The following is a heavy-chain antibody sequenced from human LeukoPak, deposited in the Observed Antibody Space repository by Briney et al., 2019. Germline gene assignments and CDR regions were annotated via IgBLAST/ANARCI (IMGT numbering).Heavy chain of an antibody. CDR2: IYTSGST. V-gene: IGHV4-4*08. D-gene: IGHD5-18*01. J-gene: IGHJ4*02. CDR3: ARAWRFTYGRFDY. CDR1: GGSISSYY. Sequence: PSETLSLTCTVSGGSISSYYWSWIRQPPGKGLEWIGRIYTSGSTNYNPSLKSRVTISIDTSKNQFSLKLTSVTAADTAVYYCARAWRFTYGRFDYWGRGTLVTVSS.